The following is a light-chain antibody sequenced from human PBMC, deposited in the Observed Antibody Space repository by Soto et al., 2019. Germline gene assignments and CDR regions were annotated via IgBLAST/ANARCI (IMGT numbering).Light chain of an antibody. CDR3: QQSYSTPIT. CDR1: QSINSY. CDR2: AAS. Sequence: DIQMTQSPSSLSASVGDRVTITCRASQSINSYLNWYQQEPGKAPKFLIYAASSLQSGVPSRFSGSGSGTDFTLTISSLQPEDFATYYCQQSYSTPITFGPGTKVDIK. J-gene: IGKJ3*01. V-gene: IGKV1-39*01.